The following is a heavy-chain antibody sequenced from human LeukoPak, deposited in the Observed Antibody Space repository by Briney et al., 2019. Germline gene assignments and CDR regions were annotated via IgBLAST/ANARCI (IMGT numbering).Heavy chain of an antibody. Sequence: GGSLRLSCAASRFTFSSYWMSWVRQAPGKGLEWVANIKQDGSEKYYVDSVKGRFTISRDNAKNSLYLQMNSLRAEDTAVYYCARDRDLDYWGQGTLVTVSS. CDR2: IKQDGSEK. V-gene: IGHV3-7*01. CDR3: ARDRDLDY. J-gene: IGHJ4*02. CDR1: RFTFSSYW. D-gene: IGHD3-3*01.